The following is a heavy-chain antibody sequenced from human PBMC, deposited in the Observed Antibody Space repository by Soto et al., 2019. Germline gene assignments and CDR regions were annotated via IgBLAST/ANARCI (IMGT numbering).Heavy chain of an antibody. D-gene: IGHD5-12*01. V-gene: IGHV3-23*01. CDR2: IRGSGGPT. J-gene: IGHJ4*02. CDR3: VKDFRVGYDWTHD. CDR1: GFIFSNYA. Sequence: DVQLLESGGDLVQPGGSLRLSCAASGFIFSNYAMSWVRQAPGKGLEWVSLIRGSGGPTNYADSVKGRFTVSRDSSKNILLLQMNSLRAEDTAVYYCVKDFRVGYDWTHDWGQGTLVTVSS.